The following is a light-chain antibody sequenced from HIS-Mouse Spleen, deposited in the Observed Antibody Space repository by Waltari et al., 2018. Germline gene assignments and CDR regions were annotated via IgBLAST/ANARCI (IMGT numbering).Light chain of an antibody. J-gene: IGLJ2*01. CDR1: SSDVGRYNL. Sequence: QSALTQSASVSGSPGQSITISCTGTSSDVGRYNLVSWYQQHPGKAPKLMIYEGSKRPSGVSNRFSGSKSGNTASLTISGLQAEDEADYYCCSYAGSSPYVVFGGGTKLTVL. CDR2: EGS. V-gene: IGLV2-23*01. CDR3: CSYAGSSPYVV.